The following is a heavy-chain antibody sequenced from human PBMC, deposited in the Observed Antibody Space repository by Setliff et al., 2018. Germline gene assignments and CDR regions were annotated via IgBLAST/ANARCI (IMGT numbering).Heavy chain of an antibody. Sequence: PGGSLRLSCGASGFTYKNDWVSWVRQAPGKGLEWVSTFYDSRGDTYYADSVKGRFTVSKDNSKNTMYLQMNSLRDEDTAIYFCAKCTSWDSHYPYFDYWGQGALVTVSS. CDR2: FYDSRGDT. CDR3: AKCTSWDSHYPYFDY. D-gene: IGHD4-4*01. CDR1: GFTYKNDW. J-gene: IGHJ4*02. V-gene: IGHV3-23*05.